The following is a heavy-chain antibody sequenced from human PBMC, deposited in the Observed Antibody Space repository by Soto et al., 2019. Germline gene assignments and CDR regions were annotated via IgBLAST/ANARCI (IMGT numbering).Heavy chain of an antibody. J-gene: IGHJ4*02. CDR1: GFSLSTSGVG. Sequence: QITLKESGPTLVKPTQTLTLTCTFSGFSLSTSGVGVGWIRQPPGKALEWLALIYWDDDKRYSPSLKSRLTIXKXXSKNQVVLTMTNMDPVDTATYSCAHWSTPMPCFDYWGQGALVTVSS. CDR2: IYWDDDK. V-gene: IGHV2-5*02. CDR3: AHWSTPMPCFDY. D-gene: IGHD2-15*01.